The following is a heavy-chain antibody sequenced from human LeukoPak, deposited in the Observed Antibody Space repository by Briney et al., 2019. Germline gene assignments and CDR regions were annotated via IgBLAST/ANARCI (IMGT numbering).Heavy chain of an antibody. D-gene: IGHD6-19*01. Sequence: SETLSLTCAVYGGSFSGYYWSWIRQPPGKGLEWIGEINHSGSTNYNPSLKSRVTISADTSKNQFSLKLSSVTAADTAVYYCARGYSSGPGQHWGQGTLVTVSS. CDR1: GGSFSGYY. CDR2: INHSGST. V-gene: IGHV4-34*01. J-gene: IGHJ1*01. CDR3: ARGYSSGPGQH.